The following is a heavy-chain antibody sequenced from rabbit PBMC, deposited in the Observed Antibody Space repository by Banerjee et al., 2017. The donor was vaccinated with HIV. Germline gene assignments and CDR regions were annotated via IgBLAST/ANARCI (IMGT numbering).Heavy chain of an antibody. CDR3: ARDYSYGYAGYVYATGMNL. CDR2: INTSSGNP. V-gene: IGHV1S45*01. CDR1: GFSFSNGYV. Sequence: QEQLEESGGDLVKPEGSLTLTCTASGFSFSNGYVMCWVRQAPGKGLEWIACINTSSGNPVYASWENGRFTISKTSSTTVTLQMTSLTAADTATYFCARDYSYGYAGYVYATGMNLWGQGTLVTVS. D-gene: IGHD6-1*01. J-gene: IGHJ4*01.